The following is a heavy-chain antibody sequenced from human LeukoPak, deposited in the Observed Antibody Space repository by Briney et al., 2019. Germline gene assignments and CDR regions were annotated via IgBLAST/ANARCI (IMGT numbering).Heavy chain of an antibody. V-gene: IGHV1-18*01. Sequence: ASVKVSCKASGYTFSSYGFSWVRQAPGQGLEWMGWISAYTGHTMFAQKYQGRVTMTTDTSTSTAYTELRSLRSDDTAVYYCARGGGSYGDYSLWLGYWGQGTLVTVSS. CDR2: ISAYTGHT. CDR1: GYTFSSYG. J-gene: IGHJ4*02. CDR3: ARGGGSYGDYSLWLGY. D-gene: IGHD4-17*01.